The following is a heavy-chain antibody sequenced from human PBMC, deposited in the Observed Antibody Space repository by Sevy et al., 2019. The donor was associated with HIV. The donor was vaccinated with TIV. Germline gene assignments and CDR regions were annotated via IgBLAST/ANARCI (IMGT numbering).Heavy chain of an antibody. CDR1: GFTFGDFA. CDR2: LKNKGRGGTL. D-gene: IGHD1-26*01. Sequence: GGSLRLSCTTSGFTFGDFAMSWVRQAPGKGLEWVAFLKNKGRGGTLDHAASVKGRFTISRDDSKGIAYLQMNDLKTEDTGVYYCTRSKGAQSIFDYWGQRALVTVSS. J-gene: IGHJ4*02. V-gene: IGHV3-49*04. CDR3: TRSKGAQSIFDY.